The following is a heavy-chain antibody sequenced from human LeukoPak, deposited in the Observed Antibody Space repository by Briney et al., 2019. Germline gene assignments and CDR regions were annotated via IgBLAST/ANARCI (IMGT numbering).Heavy chain of an antibody. CDR3: ATVGGDYGMDV. CDR2: IYYSGGT. Sequence: LESLTLTCTVSGGTISSYYWSWIRQAPGKGLEWIGYIYYSGGTNYNASLKRRVTISVDTSKNQFSRKLSSVTGVDTGVYDCATVGGDYGMDVWGQGTTVTVSS. D-gene: IGHD3-16*01. J-gene: IGHJ6*02. CDR1: GGTISSYY. V-gene: IGHV4-59*03.